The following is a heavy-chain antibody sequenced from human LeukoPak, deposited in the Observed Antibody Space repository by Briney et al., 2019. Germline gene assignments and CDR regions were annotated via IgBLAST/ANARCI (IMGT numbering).Heavy chain of an antibody. J-gene: IGHJ6*03. Sequence: GGSLRLSCAASGFMFRTYGMHWVRQAPGKGLEWMAFVRDDGSTKYYGDPVKGRFTISRDNSKSTLYLQMNSLRAEDTAVYYCARVVPAANAYYYYYYMDVWGKGTTVTVSS. V-gene: IGHV3-30*02. CDR1: GFMFRTYG. CDR3: ARVVPAANAYYYYYYMDV. CDR2: VRDDGSTK. D-gene: IGHD2-2*01.